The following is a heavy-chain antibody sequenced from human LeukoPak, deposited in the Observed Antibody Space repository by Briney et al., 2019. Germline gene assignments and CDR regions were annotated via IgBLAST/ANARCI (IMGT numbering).Heavy chain of an antibody. CDR2: ISSSSSYI. D-gene: IGHD6-19*01. Sequence: GGSLRLSCAASGFTFSSYSMNWVRQAPGKGLEWVSSISSSSSYIYYADSVKGRFTISRDNAKNSLYLQMNSLRAEDTAVYYCAREGGIAVAGPNGAFDIWGQGTMVTVSS. J-gene: IGHJ3*02. CDR3: AREGGIAVAGPNGAFDI. V-gene: IGHV3-21*01. CDR1: GFTFSSYS.